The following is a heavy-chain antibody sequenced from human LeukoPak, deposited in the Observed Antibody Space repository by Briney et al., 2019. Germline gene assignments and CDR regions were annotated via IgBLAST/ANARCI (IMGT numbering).Heavy chain of an antibody. CDR2: ISSSSSTI. V-gene: IGHV3-48*01. D-gene: IGHD2-15*01. J-gene: IGHJ6*03. CDR1: GFTFSSYS. CDR3: ARGYQPGTPYYMDV. Sequence: GGSLRLSCAASGFTFSSYSMNWVRQAPGKGLEWVSYISSSSSTIYYADSVKGRFTISRDNAKNSLYLQMHSLRAEDTALYHCARGYQPGTPYYMDVWGKGTTVTVSS.